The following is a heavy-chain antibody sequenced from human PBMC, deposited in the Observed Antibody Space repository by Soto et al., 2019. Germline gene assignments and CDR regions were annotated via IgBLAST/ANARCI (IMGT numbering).Heavy chain of an antibody. J-gene: IGHJ4*02. V-gene: IGHV3-23*01. CDR1: GFTFRSYA. Sequence: PGGSLRLSCTASGFTFRSYAMSWVRQAPRKGLEWVSSITGSGSGTYYADSVKGRFTISRDNSKNTLYLQMNSLRAEDTAVYFFAKGGPLLASYPFDYWGQGGLVTVSS. D-gene: IGHD3-3*02. CDR2: ITGSGSGT. CDR3: AKGGPLLASYPFDY.